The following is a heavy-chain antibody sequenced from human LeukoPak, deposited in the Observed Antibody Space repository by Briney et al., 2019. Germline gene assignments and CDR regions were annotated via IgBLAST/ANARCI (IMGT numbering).Heavy chain of an antibody. Sequence: GGSLRLSCAASGFILYNYLMTWARQAPGKGWVWISWISGGSGTIYYADSVKGLFTISRDNANKSLYLQMIKLRNENTDVYDCANSVLGHNLVYDYCGQGT. CDR2: ISGGSGTI. CDR3: ANSVLGHNLVYDY. D-gene: IGHD5-24*01. CDR1: GFILYNYL. J-gene: IGHJ4*02. V-gene: IGHV3-48*02.